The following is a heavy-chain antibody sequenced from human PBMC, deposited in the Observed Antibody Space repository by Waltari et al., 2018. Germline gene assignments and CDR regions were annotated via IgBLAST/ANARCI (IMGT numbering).Heavy chain of an antibody. CDR1: GGSFSGYY. V-gene: IGHV4-34*01. CDR2: INHSGST. Sequence: QVQLQQWGAGLLKPSETLSLTCAVYGGSFSGYYWSWFRQPPGKGLEWIGEINHSGSTNYNPSLKSRVTISVDTSKNQFSLKLSSVTAADTAVYYCARSKGAVTTAFDYWGQGTLVTVSS. J-gene: IGHJ4*02. D-gene: IGHD4-17*01. CDR3: ARSKGAVTTAFDY.